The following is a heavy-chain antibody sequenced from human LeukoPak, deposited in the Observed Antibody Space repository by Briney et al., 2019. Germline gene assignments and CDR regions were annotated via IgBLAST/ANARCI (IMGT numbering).Heavy chain of an antibody. CDR2: MNPNTANT. Sequence: ASVKVSCKASGYPFTSYDINWVRPATGQGLEWVGWMNPNTANTAYAQKFQGRVTMTRDASISTAYMELSSLRSEDTAVYYCARGRVATPNWFDHWGQGTLVTVSS. CDR1: GYPFTSYD. J-gene: IGHJ5*02. D-gene: IGHD2-15*01. CDR3: ARGRVATPNWFDH. V-gene: IGHV1-8*01.